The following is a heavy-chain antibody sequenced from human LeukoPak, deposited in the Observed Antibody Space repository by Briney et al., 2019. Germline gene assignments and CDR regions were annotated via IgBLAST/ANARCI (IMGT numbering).Heavy chain of an antibody. J-gene: IGHJ4*02. Sequence: KASETLSLTCTVSGDSISRGSYYWDWIRQPPGKGLDWIGSIYSSGSTYYSPSLKSRVTISVETSGNQFSLKLSSVTAADMAVYYCARRGLGATGSDYWGQGTLVTVSS. CDR3: ARRGLGATGSDY. CDR2: IYSSGST. CDR1: GDSISRGSYY. D-gene: IGHD1-26*01. V-gene: IGHV4-39*01.